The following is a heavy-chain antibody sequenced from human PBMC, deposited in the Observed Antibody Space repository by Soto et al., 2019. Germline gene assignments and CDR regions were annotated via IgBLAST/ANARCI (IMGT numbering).Heavy chain of an antibody. CDR3: AKDPPHDYGDSVISSEYFQH. CDR2: ISVSGGST. D-gene: IGHD4-17*01. CDR1: GFTFSSYA. V-gene: IGHV3-23*01. J-gene: IGHJ1*01. Sequence: EVQLLESGGGLVQPGGSLRLSCAASGFTFSSYAMSWVRQAPGKGLEWVSAISVSGGSTYYADSVKGRFTISRDNSKNALYLQMNSLRAEDTAVYYCAKDPPHDYGDSVISSEYFQHWGQGTLVTVSS.